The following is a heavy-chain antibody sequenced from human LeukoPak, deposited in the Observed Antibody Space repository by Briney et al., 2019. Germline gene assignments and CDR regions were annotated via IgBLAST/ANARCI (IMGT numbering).Heavy chain of an antibody. D-gene: IGHD6-19*01. CDR1: GFTFSSYE. CDR3: AREGGRGWYSGWFDP. J-gene: IGHJ5*02. CDR2: ISSSGSTI. Sequence: GGSLRLSCAASGFTFSSYEMNWVRQAPGKGLEWVSYISSSGSTIYYADSVKGRFTISRDNAKNSLYLQMNSLRAEDTAVYYCAREGGRGWYSGWFDPWGQGTLVTVSS. V-gene: IGHV3-48*03.